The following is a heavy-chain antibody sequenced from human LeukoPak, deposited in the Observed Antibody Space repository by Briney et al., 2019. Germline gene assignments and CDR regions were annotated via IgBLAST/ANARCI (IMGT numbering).Heavy chain of an antibody. CDR3: ARGYYYDSSGYYYGIGFFGAFDI. D-gene: IGHD3-22*01. V-gene: IGHV3-30*04. CDR2: ISYDGSNK. Sequence: SGGSLRLSCAASGFTFSSYAMHWVRQTPGKGLEWVAVISYDGSNKYYADSVKGRFTISRDNSKNTLYLQMNSLRAEDTAVYHCARGYYYDSSGYYYGIGFFGAFDIWGQGTMVTVSS. J-gene: IGHJ3*02. CDR1: GFTFSSYA.